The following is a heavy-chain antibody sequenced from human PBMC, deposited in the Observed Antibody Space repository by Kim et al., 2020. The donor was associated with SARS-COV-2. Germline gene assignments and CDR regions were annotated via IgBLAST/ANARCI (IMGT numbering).Heavy chain of an antibody. Sequence: GGTTDYAAPVKGRFTISRDDSNNTLYLQMTSLKTEDTAVYYCTPSGYPSYWGQGTLVTVSS. J-gene: IGHJ4*02. D-gene: IGHD3-10*01. V-gene: IGHV3-15*01. CDR3: TPSGYPSY. CDR2: GGTT.